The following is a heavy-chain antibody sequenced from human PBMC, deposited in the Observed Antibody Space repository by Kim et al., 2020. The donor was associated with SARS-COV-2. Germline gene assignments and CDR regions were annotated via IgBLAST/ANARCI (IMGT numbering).Heavy chain of an antibody. CDR3: ARGDSSGYPYYFDY. D-gene: IGHD3-22*01. CDR1: GFTFSSYD. CDR2: IGTAGDT. V-gene: IGHV3-13*01. Sequence: GGSLRLSCAASGFTFSSYDMHWVRQATGKGLEWVSAIGTAGDTYYPGSVKGRFTISRENAKNSLYLQMNSLRAGDTAVYYCARGDSSGYPYYFDYWGQGTLVTVSS. J-gene: IGHJ4*02.